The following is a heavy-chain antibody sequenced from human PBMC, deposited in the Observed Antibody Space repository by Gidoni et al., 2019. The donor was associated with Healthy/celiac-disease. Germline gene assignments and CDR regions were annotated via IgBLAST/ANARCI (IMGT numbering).Heavy chain of an antibody. CDR1: GYTFPSYY. J-gene: IGHJ5*02. CDR3: ARPYSSSWYFGWFDP. CDR2: INPSGGST. D-gene: IGHD6-13*01. Sequence: QVQLVQPGAEVKKPGASGKVSCQASGYTFPSYYMHWVRQAPGQGLEWMGIINPSGGSTSYAQKFQGRVTMTRDTSTSTVYMELSSLRSEDTAVYYCARPYSSSWYFGWFDPWGQGTLVTVSS. V-gene: IGHV1-46*01.